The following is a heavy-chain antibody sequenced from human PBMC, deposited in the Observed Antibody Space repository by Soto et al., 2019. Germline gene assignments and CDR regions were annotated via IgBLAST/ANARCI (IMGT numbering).Heavy chain of an antibody. D-gene: IGHD3-10*01. CDR1: GFTFSSYS. J-gene: IGHJ4*02. V-gene: IGHV3-48*01. Sequence: GGSLRLSCAASGFTFSSYSMNWVRQAPGKGLEWVSYISSSSSTIYYADSVKGRFTISRDNAKNSLYLQMNSLRAEDTAVYYCAREGYYGSGSHYDYWGQGTLVTVSS. CDR3: AREGYYGSGSHYDY. CDR2: ISSSSSTI.